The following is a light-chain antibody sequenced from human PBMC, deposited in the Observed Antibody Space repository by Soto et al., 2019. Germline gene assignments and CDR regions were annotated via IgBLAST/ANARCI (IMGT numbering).Light chain of an antibody. CDR2: DAY. J-gene: IGKJ5*01. Sequence: EVVSTQSRVTLSLSPGERATLSCRASQSFRGLLAWYKPKPGQAPRLLIYDAYNRATGIPPRFSGSGSGTDFTLTISSLEPEDSAVYYCQQRHMWPITCGQGTRVEIK. CDR1: QSFRGL. V-gene: IGKV3-11*01. CDR3: QQRHMWPIT.